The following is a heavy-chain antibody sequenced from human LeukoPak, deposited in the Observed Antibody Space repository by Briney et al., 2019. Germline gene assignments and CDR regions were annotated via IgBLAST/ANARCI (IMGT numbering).Heavy chain of an antibody. CDR2: IHDGGNT. D-gene: IGHD2-15*01. Sequence: GGSLRLSCAASGFTVSNKYMSWVRQAPGKGLECVSVIHDGGNTYYADSVKGRFTISRDNSKNTLYLQMNSLRAEDTAVYYCARGGASELYYFDYWGQGTLVTVSS. CDR1: GFTVSNKY. CDR3: ARGGASELYYFDY. J-gene: IGHJ4*02. V-gene: IGHV3-53*01.